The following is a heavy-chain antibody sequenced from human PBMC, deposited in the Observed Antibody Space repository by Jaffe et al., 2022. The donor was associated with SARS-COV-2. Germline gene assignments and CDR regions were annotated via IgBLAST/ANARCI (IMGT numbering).Heavy chain of an antibody. D-gene: IGHD3-22*01. CDR3: TTVSYDSSGYYYVDIYYYYYYYMDV. J-gene: IGHJ6*03. Sequence: EVQLVESGGGLVKPGGSLRLSCAASGFTFSNAWMSWVRQAPGKGLEWVGRIKSKTDGGTTDYAAPVKGRFTISRDDSKNTLYLQMNSLKTEDTAVYYCTTVSYDSSGYYYVDIYYYYYYYMDVWGKGTTVTVSS. CDR1: GFTFSNAW. CDR2: IKSKTDGGTT. V-gene: IGHV3-15*01.